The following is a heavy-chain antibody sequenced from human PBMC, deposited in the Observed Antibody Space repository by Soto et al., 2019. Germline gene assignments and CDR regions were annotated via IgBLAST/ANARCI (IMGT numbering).Heavy chain of an antibody. CDR3: GSVGYCSSTNCLFYYYHYGMDV. J-gene: IGHJ6*02. V-gene: IGHV1-69*13. Sequence: SVKVSCKASVGTFSSHAISWVRQAPGRGLEWMGGIIPIFGTTNYAQNFRARVTITADESTSTAYMELSSLTSEDTAVYYCGSVGYCSSTNCLFYYYHYGMDVWGQGTTVTVSS. CDR1: VGTFSSHA. D-gene: IGHD2-2*03. CDR2: IIPIFGTT.